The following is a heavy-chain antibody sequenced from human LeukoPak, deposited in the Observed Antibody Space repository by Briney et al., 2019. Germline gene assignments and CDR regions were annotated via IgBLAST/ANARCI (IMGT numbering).Heavy chain of an antibody. CDR1: GFTFSSYA. V-gene: IGHV3-23*01. Sequence: GGSLRLSCAASGFTFSSYAMRWVRQAPGKGLEWVSATSGDSSTTYYADSVKGRFTVSRDNSKNTLFLQMTSLRAEDTAIYSCARAIGVGSGNHLFDYWGQGTLVTVSS. CDR2: TSGDSSTT. D-gene: IGHD3-10*01. CDR3: ARAIGVGSGNHLFDY. J-gene: IGHJ4*02.